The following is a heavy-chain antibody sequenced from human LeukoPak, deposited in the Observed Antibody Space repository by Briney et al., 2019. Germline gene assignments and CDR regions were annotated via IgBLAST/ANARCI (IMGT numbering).Heavy chain of an antibody. CDR2: IYYSGST. D-gene: IGHD6-13*01. V-gene: IGHV4-61*05. CDR3: ARHSRGYRPGGIDY. J-gene: IGHJ4*02. CDR1: GGSISSSSYY. Sequence: SETLSLTCTVSGGSISSSSYYWGWIRQPPGKGLEWIGYIYYSGSTNYNPSLKSRVTISVDTSKNQFSLKLSSVTAADTAVYYCARHSRGYRPGGIDYWGQGTLVTVSS.